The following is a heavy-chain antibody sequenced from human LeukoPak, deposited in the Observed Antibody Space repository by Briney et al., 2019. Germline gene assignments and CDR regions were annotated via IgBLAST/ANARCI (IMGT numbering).Heavy chain of an antibody. V-gene: IGHV5-51*01. D-gene: IGHD6-19*01. CDR3: ARLGGYSTGWYIQY. CDR2: VYPGTSDS. J-gene: IGHJ4*02. CDR1: GYTFTTNW. Sequence: GESLKISCKGFGYTFTTNWIAWVRQMPGKGLEWMGVVYPGTSDSRYSPSFQGQVTISADISLSAAYLQWSSLKASDSAMYYCARLGGYSTGWYIQYWGQGTLVTVSS.